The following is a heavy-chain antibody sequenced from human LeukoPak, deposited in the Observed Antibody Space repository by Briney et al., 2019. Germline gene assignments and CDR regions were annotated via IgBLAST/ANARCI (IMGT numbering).Heavy chain of an antibody. J-gene: IGHJ6*02. CDR1: GFSFSSFA. D-gene: IGHD3-10*01. Sequence: GGSLRLSCAASGFSFSSFAMSWVRQAPGKGLEWVSGISGGGGSTYYADSVKGRFTISRDKSNNTLYLQMNSLRAEDTAVYYCAKDRRNYYGSGNYKDVWGQGTTVTVSS. V-gene: IGHV3-23*01. CDR3: AKDRRNYYGSGNYKDV. CDR2: ISGGGGST.